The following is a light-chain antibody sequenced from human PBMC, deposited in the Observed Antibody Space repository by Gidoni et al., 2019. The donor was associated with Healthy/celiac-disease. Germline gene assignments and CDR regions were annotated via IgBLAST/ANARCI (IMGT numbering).Light chain of an antibody. V-gene: IGKV1-33*01. Sequence: DIRLTQPPSSLSASVGDSVTITCRASQDIRTYLNWYQQKPGKAPKLLIYGASSLETGVPSRFSGSGSGTDFTFTISSLQPEDIGTYSCQQYDNLPLTFGGGTKVEAK. CDR3: QQYDNLPLT. CDR1: QDIRTY. J-gene: IGKJ4*01. CDR2: GAS.